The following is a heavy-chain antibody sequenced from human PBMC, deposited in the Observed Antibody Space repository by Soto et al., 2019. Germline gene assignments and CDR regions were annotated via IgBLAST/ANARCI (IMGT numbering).Heavy chain of an antibody. Sequence: EVQVVESGGGLVKPGGSLRLSCAASGFTFSNAWMTWVRQAPGKGLEWVGRIIPRIDGGTTDYAAPLKGRFTISRDDSKNTVYLQMNSLKTEDTAMYYCATGGYALDDWGQGTLVTVSS. CDR1: GFTFSNAW. V-gene: IGHV3-15*01. D-gene: IGHD3-16*01. CDR3: ATGGYALDD. J-gene: IGHJ4*02. CDR2: IIPRIDGGTT.